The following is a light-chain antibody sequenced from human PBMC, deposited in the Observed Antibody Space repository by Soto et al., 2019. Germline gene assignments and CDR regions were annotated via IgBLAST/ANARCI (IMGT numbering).Light chain of an antibody. CDR3: MQSIDTRT. CDR1: RSLLHSNGYNY. V-gene: IGKV2-28*01. Sequence: DIVMTQSPLSLPVTPGEPASISCRSSRSLLHSNGYNYLDWYLQKPGQSPQLLIYLGSNRASGVPDRFSGSGSGTDFTLKISRVEAEDVGVYYCMQSIDTRTFRGGTKV. CDR2: LGS. J-gene: IGKJ4*01.